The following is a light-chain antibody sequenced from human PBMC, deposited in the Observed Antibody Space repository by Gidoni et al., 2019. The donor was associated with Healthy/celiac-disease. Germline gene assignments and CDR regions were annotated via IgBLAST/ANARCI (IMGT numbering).Light chain of an antibody. CDR3: MQALQTPRT. V-gene: IGKV2-28*01. CDR2: LGS. CDR1: QSLRHSNGYNY. J-gene: IGKJ1*01. Sequence: IVMTQSPLSLPVTPGAPATISCRSSQSLRHSNGYNYLDWYLQKAGQSPQLLIYLGSNRASGVPDRFSGSGSGTYFTLKSSRVEAEDVGVYYCMQALQTPRTFGQGTKVEIK.